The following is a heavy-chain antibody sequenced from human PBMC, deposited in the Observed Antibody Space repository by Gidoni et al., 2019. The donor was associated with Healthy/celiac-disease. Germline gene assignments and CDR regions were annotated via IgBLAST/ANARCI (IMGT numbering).Heavy chain of an antibody. CDR2: IYYSGST. J-gene: IGHJ4*02. Sequence: QLQLQASGPGLVKPSETLSLTCPVSGGSISSSSYYWGWIRQPPGKGLEWIGSIYYSGSTYYNPSLKSRVTISVDTSKNQFSLKLSSVTAADTAVYYCARHTVIAVAGIDYWGQGTLVTVSS. V-gene: IGHV4-39*01. CDR1: GGSISSSSYY. D-gene: IGHD6-19*01. CDR3: ARHTVIAVAGIDY.